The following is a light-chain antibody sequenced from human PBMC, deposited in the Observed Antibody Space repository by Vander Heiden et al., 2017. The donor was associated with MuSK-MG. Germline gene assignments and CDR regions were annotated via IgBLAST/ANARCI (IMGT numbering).Light chain of an antibody. J-gene: IGLJ3*02. CDR3: QSYDSSLSGSV. CDR1: SSNIGAGYD. Sequence: QSVLTQPPSVSGAPGQRVTISCTGSSSNIGAGYDVHWYQQLPGPAPKVVIYGNTNRPSGVPDRFSGSKSGTSASLAITGVQAEDEADYYCQSYDSSLSGSVFGGGTKLTVL. V-gene: IGLV1-40*01. CDR2: GNT.